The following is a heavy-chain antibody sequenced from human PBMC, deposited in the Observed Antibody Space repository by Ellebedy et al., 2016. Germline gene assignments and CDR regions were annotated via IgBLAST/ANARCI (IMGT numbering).Heavy chain of an antibody. D-gene: IGHD3-3*01. CDR2: ISYDGSNK. J-gene: IGHJ4*02. V-gene: IGHV3-30*03. CDR1: GFTFSSYG. Sequence: GGSLRLSXAASGFTFSSYGMHWVRQAPGKGLEWVAVISYDGSNKYYADSVKGRFTISRDNSKNTLYLQMNSLRAEDTAVYYCARALRFLEWSFDYWGQGTLVTVSS. CDR3: ARALRFLEWSFDY.